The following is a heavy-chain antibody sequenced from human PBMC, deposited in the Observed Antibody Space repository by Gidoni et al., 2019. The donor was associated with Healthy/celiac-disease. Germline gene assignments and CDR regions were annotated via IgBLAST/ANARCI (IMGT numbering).Heavy chain of an antibody. CDR1: GFTFSSYS. V-gene: IGHV3-21*01. CDR3: ARQILAVVTPFGRDY. CDR2: ISSSSSYI. Sequence: EVQLVASGGGLVKPGGSLRLSCAASGFTFSSYSMNWVRQAPGKGLEWFSSISSSSSYIYYADSVKGLFTISRDNAKNSLYLQMNSLRAEDTAVYYCARQILAVVTPFGRDYWGQGTLVTVSS. J-gene: IGHJ4*02. D-gene: IGHD2-21*02.